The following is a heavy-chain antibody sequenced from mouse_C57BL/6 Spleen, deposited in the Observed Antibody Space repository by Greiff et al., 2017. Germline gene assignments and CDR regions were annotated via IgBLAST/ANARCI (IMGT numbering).Heavy chain of an antibody. CDR3: ARVFYCGSSYSWYFDV. D-gene: IGHD1-1*01. CDR2: IYPSGGST. Sequence: VQLQQPGPELVKPGASVKLSCKASGYTFTSYGINWVKQRPGQGLEWIGWIYPSGGSTKYNEKFKGKATLTVDTSSSTAYIELHSLTSEDSAVYFCARVFYCGSSYSWYFDVWGTGTTVTVSS. J-gene: IGHJ1*03. V-gene: IGHV1-85*01. CDR1: GYTFTSYG.